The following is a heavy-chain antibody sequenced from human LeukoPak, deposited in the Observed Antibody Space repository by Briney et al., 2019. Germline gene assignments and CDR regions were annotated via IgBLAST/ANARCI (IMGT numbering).Heavy chain of an antibody. CDR2: ISSSSSYI. CDR1: GFTFSNAW. D-gene: IGHD1-26*01. V-gene: IGHV3-21*01. J-gene: IGHJ4*02. Sequence: PGGSLRLSCAASGFTFSNAWMSWVRQAPGKGLEWVSSISSSSSYIYYADSVKGRFTISRDNAKNSLYLQMNSLRAEDTAVYYCASGSFQYFDYWGQGTLVTVSS. CDR3: ASGSFQYFDY.